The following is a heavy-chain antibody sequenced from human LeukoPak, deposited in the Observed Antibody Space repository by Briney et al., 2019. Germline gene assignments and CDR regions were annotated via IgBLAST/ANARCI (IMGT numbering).Heavy chain of an antibody. J-gene: IGHJ4*02. Sequence: GGSLRLSCAASAFTFSRFAMSWVRQAPGKGLEWVSAIRAGSDVTYYADFVKGRFIISRDNSKNMLFLQMNSLKVEDTAIYFCAQDWIDGDSGIDQWGQGTLVTVSA. D-gene: IGHD4-17*01. CDR3: AQDWIDGDSGIDQ. CDR1: AFTFSRFA. V-gene: IGHV3-23*01. CDR2: IRAGSDVT.